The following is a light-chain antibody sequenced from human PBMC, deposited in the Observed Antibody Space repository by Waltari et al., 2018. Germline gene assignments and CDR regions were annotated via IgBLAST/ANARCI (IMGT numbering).Light chain of an antibody. J-gene: IGKJ1*01. Sequence: SCRASQSVSKYLAWYQQRPGQAPRLLSYAASTRATGIPDRFSGSGYGTDFSLIISRLEPEDFAVYYCQNHERLPATFGQGTKVEIK. CDR1: QSVSKY. CDR2: AAS. V-gene: IGKV3-20*01. CDR3: QNHERLPAT.